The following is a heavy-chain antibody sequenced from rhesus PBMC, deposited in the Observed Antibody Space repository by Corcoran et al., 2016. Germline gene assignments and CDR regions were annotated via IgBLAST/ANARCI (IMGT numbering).Heavy chain of an antibody. CDR2: ISSDGSST. Sequence: EVQLVESRGGLVQPGGSPRLSCAASGFTFSSYWMYWVRQAPGKGLEWVSRISSDGSSTNYADSVKGRFTISRENAKNSLYLQMNILRAEDTAVYYCVKARYDSSYYGGLHFDYWGRGVLVTVSS. CDR1: GFTFSSYW. CDR3: VKARYDSSYYGGLHFDY. D-gene: IGHD3-28*01. J-gene: IGHJ4*01. V-gene: IGHV3-119*01.